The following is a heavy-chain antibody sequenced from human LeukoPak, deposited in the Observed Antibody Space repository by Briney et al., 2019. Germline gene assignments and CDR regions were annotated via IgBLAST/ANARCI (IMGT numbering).Heavy chain of an antibody. Sequence: SETLSLTCTVSGGSISSSTYYWGWIRQPPGKGLEWIGNIYYSGRPYYNPSLKSRVSISVDTSKNQFSLNLSSVTAADTAVYYCASTNYYEDYSIDFWGQGTLVTVSS. CDR3: ASTNYYEDYSIDF. CDR1: GGSISSSTYY. CDR2: IYYSGRP. D-gene: IGHD3-16*01. J-gene: IGHJ4*02. V-gene: IGHV4-39*07.